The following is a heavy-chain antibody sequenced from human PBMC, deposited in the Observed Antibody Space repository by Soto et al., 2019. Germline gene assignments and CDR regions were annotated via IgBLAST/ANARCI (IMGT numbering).Heavy chain of an antibody. J-gene: IGHJ4*02. Sequence: SETLSLTCTVSGGSISSYYWSWIRQPPGKGLEWIGYIYYSGSTNYNPSLKSRVTISVDTSKNQFSLKLSSVTAADTAVYYCARIRSYPPDLFDYWGQGTLVTVSS. CDR2: IYYSGST. CDR1: GGSISSYY. CDR3: ARIRSYPPDLFDY. V-gene: IGHV4-59*01. D-gene: IGHD3-16*02.